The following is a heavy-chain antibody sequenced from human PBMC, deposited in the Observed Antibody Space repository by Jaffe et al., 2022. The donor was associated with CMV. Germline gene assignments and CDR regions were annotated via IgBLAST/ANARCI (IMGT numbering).Heavy chain of an antibody. Sequence: QVTLKESGPVLVKPTETLTLTCTVSGFSLSNARMGVSWIRQPPGKALEWLAHIFSNDEKSYSTSLKSRLTISKDTSKSQVVLTMTNMDPVDTATYYCARIRTGYDFWSGYSDYYYYMDVWGKGTTVTVSS. CDR1: GFSLSNARMG. V-gene: IGHV2-26*01. CDR2: IFSNDEK. CDR3: ARIRTGYDFWSGYSDYYYYMDV. D-gene: IGHD3-3*01. J-gene: IGHJ6*03.